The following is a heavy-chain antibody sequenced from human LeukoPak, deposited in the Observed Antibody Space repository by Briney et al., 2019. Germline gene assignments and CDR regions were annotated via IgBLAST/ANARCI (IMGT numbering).Heavy chain of an antibody. V-gene: IGHV3-23*01. CDR3: AKRQVYDFWSGYFPSDY. J-gene: IGHJ4*02. Sequence: PGGSLRLSCAASGFTFSSYAMGWVRQAPGKGLEWVSAISGSGGSTYYADSVKGRFTISRDNSKNTLYLQMNSLRAEDTAVYYCAKRQVYDFWSGYFPSDYWGQGTLVTVSS. CDR2: ISGSGGST. D-gene: IGHD3-3*01. CDR1: GFTFSSYA.